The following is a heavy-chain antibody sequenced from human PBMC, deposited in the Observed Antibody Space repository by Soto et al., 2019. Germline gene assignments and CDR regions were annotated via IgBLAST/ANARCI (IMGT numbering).Heavy chain of an antibody. CDR2: IKQDGTEQ. J-gene: IGHJ3*02. D-gene: IGHD5-18*01. V-gene: IGHV3-7*01. Sequence: PSETLSLTCGVSDVSFSGYYWSWIRQPPGKGLEWVANIKQDGTEQNYVDSVKGRFTISRDNARNSLYLQMDSLRAEDTAVYFCARGDTPMITGMDSFDIWGQGTRVAASS. CDR3: ARGDTPMITGMDSFDI. CDR1: DVSFSGYY.